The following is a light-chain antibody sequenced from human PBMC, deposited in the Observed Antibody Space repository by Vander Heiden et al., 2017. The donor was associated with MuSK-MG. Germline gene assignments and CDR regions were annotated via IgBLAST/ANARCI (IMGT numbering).Light chain of an antibody. J-gene: IGKJ4*01. CDR3: QKYNSVPLT. Sequence: DIQMTQSPSPLSASVGDRVTITCRASQAISNNLAWYQQRPGKVPKLLIYGASTLHSGVPSRFSGSGSGTDFTLTISSLQPEDVATYYCQKYNSVPLTFGGGTKVEIK. V-gene: IGKV1-27*01. CDR1: QAISNN. CDR2: GAS.